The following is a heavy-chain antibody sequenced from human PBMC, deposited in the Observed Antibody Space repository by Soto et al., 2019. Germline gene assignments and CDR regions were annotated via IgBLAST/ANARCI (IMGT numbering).Heavy chain of an antibody. CDR3: ARVVMTTVPASYYYGMDV. CDR2: IIPFIGTS. CDR1: GGTFSSYG. D-gene: IGHD4-4*01. J-gene: IGHJ6*02. V-gene: IGHV1-69*11. Sequence: SVKVSCKASGGTFSSYGLSWVRQAPGQGLEWMGMIIPFIGTSKYAQKFQGRVTISADESTSTGYMELTRLRSEDTVLYYCARVVMTTVPASYYYGMDVWGQGTTVTVSS.